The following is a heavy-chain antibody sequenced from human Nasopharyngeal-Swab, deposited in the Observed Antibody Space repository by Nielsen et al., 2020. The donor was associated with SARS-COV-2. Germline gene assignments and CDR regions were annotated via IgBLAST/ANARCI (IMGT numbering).Heavy chain of an antibody. Sequence: SETLSLTYAVYGGSFSGYYWSWIRQPPGKGLEWIGYIYYSGSTNYNPSLKSRVTISVDTSKNQFSLKLSSVTAADTAVYYCVRLYDSTDYYYGMDVWGQGTTVTVSS. D-gene: IGHD2/OR15-2a*01. CDR1: GGSFSGYY. CDR2: IYYSGST. J-gene: IGHJ6*02. V-gene: IGHV4-59*01. CDR3: VRLYDSTDYYYGMDV.